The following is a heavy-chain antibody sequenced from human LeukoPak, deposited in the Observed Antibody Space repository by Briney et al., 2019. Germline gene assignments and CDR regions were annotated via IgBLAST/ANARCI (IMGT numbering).Heavy chain of an antibody. CDR2: INHSGST. J-gene: IGHJ4*02. D-gene: IGHD2-2*01. CDR3: AREISSYYFDY. Sequence: SGTLSLTCAVSGDSITSTSWWSWVRQPPGKGLEWIGEINHSGSTNYNPSLKSRITISVDKSKNQFSLKLSSVTAADTAVYYCAREISSYYFDYWGQGTLVTVSS. CDR1: GDSITSTSW. V-gene: IGHV4-4*02.